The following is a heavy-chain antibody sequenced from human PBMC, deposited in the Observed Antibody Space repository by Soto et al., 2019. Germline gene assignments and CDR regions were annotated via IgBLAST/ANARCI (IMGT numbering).Heavy chain of an antibody. J-gene: IGHJ6*02. CDR3: ARFLPIRGGNSWSRHYYCMDV. D-gene: IGHD2-21*02. CDR1: GGTFSSYA. V-gene: IGHV1-69*06. CDR2: IIPIFGTA. Sequence: QVQLVQSGAEVKKPGSSVKVSCKASGGTFSSYAISWVRQAPGQGLEWMGGIIPIFGTANYAQKFQGRVTITADKSTSTPYMELRSLRAEETAVYYCARFLPIRGGNSWSRHYYCMDVWGQGTTVTVSS.